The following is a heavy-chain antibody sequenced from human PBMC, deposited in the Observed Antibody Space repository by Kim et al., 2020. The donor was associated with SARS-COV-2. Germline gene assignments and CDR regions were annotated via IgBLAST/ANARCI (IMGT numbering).Heavy chain of an antibody. Sequence: GGSLRLSCAASGFTFSSYAMHWVRQAPGKGLEWVAVISYDGSNKYYADSVKGRFTISRDNSKNTLYLQMNSLRAEDTAVYYCARDWGKYSGYDLGYFDY. J-gene: IGHJ4*03. V-gene: IGHV3-30*04. CDR2: ISYDGSNK. D-gene: IGHD5-12*01. CDR1: GFTFSSYA. CDR3: ARDWGKYSGYDLGYFDY.